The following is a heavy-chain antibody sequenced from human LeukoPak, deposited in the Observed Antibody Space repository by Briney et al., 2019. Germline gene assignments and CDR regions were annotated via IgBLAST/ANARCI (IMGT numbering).Heavy chain of an antibody. Sequence: GESLKISCKGSGYSFTNYWIGWVRQMPGKGLEWMGIIYPGDSDTRYSPSFQGQVTISADKSISTAYLQWSSLKASDTAMYYCARHSGSGSYYHNWFDPWGQGTLVTVSS. CDR1: GYSFTNYW. J-gene: IGHJ5*02. D-gene: IGHD3-10*01. CDR2: IYPGDSDT. CDR3: ARHSGSGSYYHNWFDP. V-gene: IGHV5-51*01.